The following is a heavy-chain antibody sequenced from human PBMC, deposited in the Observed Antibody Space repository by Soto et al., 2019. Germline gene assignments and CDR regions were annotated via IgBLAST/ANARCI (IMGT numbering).Heavy chain of an antibody. D-gene: IGHD3-22*01. CDR2: IIPIFGTA. V-gene: IGHV1-69*13. Sequence: AVKVSCKASGGTFSRYAIRWVRQAPGQGLEWMGGIIPIFGTANYAQKFQGRVTITADESTSTAYMELSSLRSEDTAVYYCAGDVLVYYYDSVGSDHYYDAINVWGQGTTVTVSS. CDR3: AGDVLVYYYDSVGSDHYYDAINV. CDR1: GGTFSRYA. J-gene: IGHJ6*02.